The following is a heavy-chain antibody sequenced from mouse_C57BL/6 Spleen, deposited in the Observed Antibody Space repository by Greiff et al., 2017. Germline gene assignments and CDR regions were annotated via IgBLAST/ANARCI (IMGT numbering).Heavy chain of an antibody. CDR1: GYTFTSYW. V-gene: IGHV1-52*01. Sequence: QVQLKQSGAELVRPGSSVKLSCKASGYTFTSYWMHWVKQRPIQGLEWIGNIDPSDSETHYNQKFKDKATLTVDKSSSTAYMQLSSLTSEDSAVYYCARDYYDYGFAYWGQGTLVTVSA. J-gene: IGHJ3*01. CDR2: IDPSDSET. CDR3: ARDYYDYGFAY. D-gene: IGHD2-4*01.